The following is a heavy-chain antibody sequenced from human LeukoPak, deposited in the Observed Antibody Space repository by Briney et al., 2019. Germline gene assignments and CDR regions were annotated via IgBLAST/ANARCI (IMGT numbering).Heavy chain of an antibody. V-gene: IGHV3-48*03. J-gene: IGHJ4*02. CDR3: ARDDSWRYSSSHDY. CDR1: GFTFSSYE. Sequence: PGGSLRLSCAASGFTFSSYEMNWVRQAPGKGLEWVSYISSSGSTIYYADSVKGRFTISRDNAKNSLYLQMISLRAEDTAVYYCARDDSWRYSSSHDYWGQGILVTVSS. CDR2: ISSSGSTI. D-gene: IGHD6-13*01.